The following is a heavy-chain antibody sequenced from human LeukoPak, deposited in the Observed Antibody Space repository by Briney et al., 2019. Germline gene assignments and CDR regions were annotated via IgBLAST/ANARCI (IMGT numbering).Heavy chain of an antibody. CDR1: GGTFSSYA. CDR3: VRGDEWELRNTHYFDY. Sequence: SVKVSCKASGGTFSSYAISWVRQAPGQGLEWMGRIIPILGIANYAQKFQGRVTITADKSTSTAYMELSSLRSEDMVVYSCVRGDEWELRNTHYFDYWGQGTLVTVSS. V-gene: IGHV1-69*04. CDR2: IIPILGIA. J-gene: IGHJ4*02. D-gene: IGHD1-26*01.